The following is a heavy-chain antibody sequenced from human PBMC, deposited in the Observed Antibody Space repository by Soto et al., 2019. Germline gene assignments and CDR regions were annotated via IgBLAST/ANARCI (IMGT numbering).Heavy chain of an antibody. CDR3: PRYLSDYGLGWFDP. D-gene: IGHD4-17*01. V-gene: IGHV4-30-4*01. CDR2: ICYSGST. CDR1: GGSITRGDYY. Sequence: QGQLQESGPGLLKPSQTLSLTCTVSGGSITRGDYYWSWVRQPPGKALEWVGYICYSGSTIYNQSLESRVTLSIDTYENQFSLKLSSVTAADTAVYYCPRYLSDYGLGWFDPWGQGTLVTVSS. J-gene: IGHJ5*02.